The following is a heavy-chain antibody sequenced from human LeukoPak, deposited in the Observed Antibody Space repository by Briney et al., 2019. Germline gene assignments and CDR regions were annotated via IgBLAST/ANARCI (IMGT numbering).Heavy chain of an antibody. CDR1: GFTFSSYW. Sequence: GGSLRLSCAASGFTFSSYWLSWVRQAPGKGLEWVANIKQDGSEKYYVDSVKGRFTISRDNAKNSLYLQMNSLRAEDTAVYYCARGVGYDFWSGYYPFFDYWGQGTLVTVSS. V-gene: IGHV3-7*04. CDR3: ARGVGYDFWSGYYPFFDY. D-gene: IGHD3-3*01. CDR2: IKQDGSEK. J-gene: IGHJ4*02.